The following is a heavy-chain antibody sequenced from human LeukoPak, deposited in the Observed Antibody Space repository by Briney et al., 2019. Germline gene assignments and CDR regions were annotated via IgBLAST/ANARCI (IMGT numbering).Heavy chain of an antibody. D-gene: IGHD3-3*01. CDR2: IIPMPGTA. J-gene: IGHJ4*02. CDR3: ASPVKYYDTWSGYPPFDY. V-gene: IGHV1-69*13. Sequence: VASVKVSCKASGGTFNNFAISWVRQAPGQGLEWVGGIIPMPGTANYAQKFQGRVTITADESTSTAYMELSSLRSEDTAIYYCASPVKYYDTWSGYPPFDYWGQGTLVTVSS. CDR1: GGTFNNFA.